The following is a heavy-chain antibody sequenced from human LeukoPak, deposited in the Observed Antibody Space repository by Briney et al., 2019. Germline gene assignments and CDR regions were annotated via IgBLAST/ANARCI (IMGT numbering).Heavy chain of an antibody. Sequence: PGGSLRLSCAASGFTFSDYSMNWVRQAPGKGLEWVSAISGSGGSTYYADSVKGRFTISRDNSKNTLYLQMNSLRAEDTAVYYCAKESLRFPLNWFDPWGQGTLVTVSS. V-gene: IGHV3-23*01. CDR1: GFTFSDYS. CDR3: AKESLRFPLNWFDP. J-gene: IGHJ5*02. CDR2: ISGSGGST. D-gene: IGHD4-17*01.